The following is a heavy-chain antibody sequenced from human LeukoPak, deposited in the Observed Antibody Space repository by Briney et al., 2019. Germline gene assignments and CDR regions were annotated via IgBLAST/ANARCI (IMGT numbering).Heavy chain of an antibody. J-gene: IGHJ3*02. CDR3: ARVTYGDYADAFDI. Sequence: SETLSLTCPVSGGSISSGSYYWSWIRQPAGKGLEWIGRLDTSGSTYYNPSLKSRVTISVDTSKNQFSLKLSSVTAADTAVYYCARVTYGDYADAFDIWGQGTMVTVSS. CDR2: LDTSGST. D-gene: IGHD4-17*01. CDR1: GGSISSGSYY. V-gene: IGHV4-61*02.